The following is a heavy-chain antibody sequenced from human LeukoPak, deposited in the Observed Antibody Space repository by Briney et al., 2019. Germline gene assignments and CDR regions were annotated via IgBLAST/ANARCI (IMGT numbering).Heavy chain of an antibody. CDR1: GYTFTSYG. J-gene: IGHJ5*02. Sequence: ASVKVSCKASGYTFTSYGISWVRQAPGQGLEWMGWISAYNGNTNYAQKLQGRVTMTTDTSTSTAYMELRSLRPDDTAVYYCARDRGPYYDSSGYPFDPWGQGTLVTVSS. V-gene: IGHV1-18*01. CDR2: ISAYNGNT. D-gene: IGHD3-22*01. CDR3: ARDRGPYYDSSGYPFDP.